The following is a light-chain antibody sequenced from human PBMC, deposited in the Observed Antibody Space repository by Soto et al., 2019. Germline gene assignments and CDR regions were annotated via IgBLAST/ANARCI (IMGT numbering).Light chain of an antibody. CDR3: CSYAGSYSYKL. CDR2: DVS. V-gene: IGLV2-11*01. J-gene: IGLJ2*01. Sequence: QSALTQPRSVSGSPGQSVTISCTGTSSDVGGYNYVSWYQQHPGKAPKLIIYDVSKRPSGVPDRFSGSKSGNTASLTISGLQAEDEADYCCCSYAGSYSYKLFGGGTKLTVL. CDR1: SSDVGGYNY.